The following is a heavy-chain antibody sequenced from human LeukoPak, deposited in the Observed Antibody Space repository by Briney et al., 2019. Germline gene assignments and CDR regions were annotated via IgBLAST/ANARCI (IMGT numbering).Heavy chain of an antibody. D-gene: IGHD3-22*01. CDR3: ARGDMYYYDSSGGDY. CDR1: GFTFSRYS. V-gene: IGHV3-21*01. Sequence: PGGSLRLSCAASGFTFSRYSMNWVRQAPGKGLEWVSSISTSSSYIYYADSVKGRFTISRDNAKNSLYLQMNSLGAEDTAVYYCARGDMYYYDSSGGDYWGQGTLVTVSS. CDR2: ISTSSSYI. J-gene: IGHJ4*02.